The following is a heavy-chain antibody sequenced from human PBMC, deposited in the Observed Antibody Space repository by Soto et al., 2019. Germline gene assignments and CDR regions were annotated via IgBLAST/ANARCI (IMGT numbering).Heavy chain of an antibody. CDR1: GGSISSSSYY. Sequence: SETLSLTCTVSGGSISSSSYYWGWIRQPPGKGLEWIGSIYYSGSTYYNPSLKSRVTISVDLSKNQFSLKLTSVTAADTAVYYCARGSQTYYDILTGYQAFLFDSWGQGTLVTVSS. V-gene: IGHV4-39*07. J-gene: IGHJ4*02. D-gene: IGHD3-9*01. CDR2: IYYSGST. CDR3: ARGSQTYYDILTGYQAFLFDS.